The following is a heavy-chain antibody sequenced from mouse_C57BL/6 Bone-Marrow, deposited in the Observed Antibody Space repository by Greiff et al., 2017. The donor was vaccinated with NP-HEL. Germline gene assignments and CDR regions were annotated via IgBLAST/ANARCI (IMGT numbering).Heavy chain of an antibody. CDR3: ARILRHYAMDY. D-gene: IGHD1-2*01. CDR1: GYAFSSSW. Sequence: QVQLKESGPELVKPGASVKISCKASGYAFSSSWMNWVKQRPGKGLEWIGRIYPGDGDTNYNGKFKGKATLTADKSSSTAYMQLSSLTSEDSAVYFCARILRHYAMDYWGQGTSVTVSS. CDR2: IYPGDGDT. J-gene: IGHJ4*01. V-gene: IGHV1-82*01.